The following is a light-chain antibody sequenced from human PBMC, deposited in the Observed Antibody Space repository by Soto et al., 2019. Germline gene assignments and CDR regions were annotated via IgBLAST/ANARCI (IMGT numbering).Light chain of an antibody. V-gene: IGKV1-5*03. CDR2: KAS. Sequence: DIQMTQSPSTLSASVGDRVTITCRASQSISSWLAWCQQKPGKAPNLLIYKASSLESGVPSRFSGSGSGTEFTLTISSLQPDDFATYYCQQYESYSVTFGQGTRLEIK. CDR3: QQYESYSVT. CDR1: QSISSW. J-gene: IGKJ5*01.